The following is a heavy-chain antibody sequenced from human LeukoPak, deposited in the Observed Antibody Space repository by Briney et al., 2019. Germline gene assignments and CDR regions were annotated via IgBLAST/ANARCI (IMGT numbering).Heavy chain of an antibody. Sequence: GGSLRLSCAASEFSVGSNYMTWVRQAPGKGLEWVSLIYSGGSTYYADSVKGRFTISRDNSRNTVYLQMNSLRAEDTAVYYCANDLGWIQLNLGRGQGTLVTVSS. CDR2: IYSGGST. CDR3: ANDLGWIQLNLG. V-gene: IGHV3-53*01. CDR1: EFSVGSNY. J-gene: IGHJ4*02. D-gene: IGHD5-18*01.